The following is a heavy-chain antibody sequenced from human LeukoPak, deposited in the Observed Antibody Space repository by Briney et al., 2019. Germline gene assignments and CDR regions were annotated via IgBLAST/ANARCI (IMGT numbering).Heavy chain of an antibody. CDR2: INPNSGGT. CDR3: APTPPYGSAHTGYFDY. Sequence: ASVKVSCKASGCTFTGYYMHWVRQAPGQGLEWMGWINPNSGGTNYAQKFQGRVTMTRDTSISTAYMELTWLRSDDTAVYYCAPTPPYGSAHTGYFDYWGQGTLVTVSS. J-gene: IGHJ4*02. CDR1: GCTFTGYY. V-gene: IGHV1-2*02. D-gene: IGHD6-25*01.